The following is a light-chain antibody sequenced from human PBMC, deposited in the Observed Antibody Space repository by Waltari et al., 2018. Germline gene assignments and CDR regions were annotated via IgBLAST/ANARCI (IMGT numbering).Light chain of an antibody. J-gene: IGLJ3*02. CDR2: GNN. CDR1: SSNIGAGHD. Sequence: QSILTQPTSVSGAPGQRVTISCTGSSSNIGAGHDVHWYQAFPGTAPKLLIYGNNNRPSGVPDRFAGPKSGASASLAINGLQAEDEADYYCQSFDSNVRGGVVCGGGTKVTVL. V-gene: IGLV1-40*01. CDR3: QSFDSNVRGGVV.